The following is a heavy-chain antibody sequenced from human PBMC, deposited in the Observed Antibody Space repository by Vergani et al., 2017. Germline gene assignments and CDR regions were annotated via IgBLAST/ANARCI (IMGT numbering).Heavy chain of an antibody. J-gene: IGHJ5*02. CDR2: IYYSGST. D-gene: IGHD6-6*01. CDR3: ARGEQLEVWFDP. V-gene: IGHV4-59*01. Sequence: QLQESGPGLVKPSETLSLTCTVSGGSISSYCWSWIRQPPGKGLEWIGYIYYSGSTNYNPSLKSRVTISVDTSKNQFSLKLSSVTAADTAVYYCARGEQLEVWFDPWGQGTLVTVST. CDR1: GGSISSYC.